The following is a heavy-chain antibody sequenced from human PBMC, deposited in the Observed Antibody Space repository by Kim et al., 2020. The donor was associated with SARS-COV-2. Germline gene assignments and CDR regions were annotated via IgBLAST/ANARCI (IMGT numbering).Heavy chain of an antibody. CDR2: IYYSGST. V-gene: IGHV4-31*03. CDR3: ARETTGRTGSGRPGAFDI. Sequence: SETLSLTCTVSGGSISSGGYYWSWIRQHPGKGLEWIGYIYYSGSTYYNPSLKSRVTISVDTSKNQFSLKLSSVTAADTAVYYCARETTGRTGSGRPGAFDIWGQGTMVTVSS. D-gene: IGHD3-9*01. J-gene: IGHJ3*02. CDR1: GGSISSGGYY.